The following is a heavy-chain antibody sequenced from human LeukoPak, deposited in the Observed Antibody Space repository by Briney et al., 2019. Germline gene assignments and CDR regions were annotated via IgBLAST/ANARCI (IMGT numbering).Heavy chain of an antibody. D-gene: IGHD3-3*01. J-gene: IGHJ4*02. CDR1: GGSFSGYY. CDR2: INHSGST. CDR3: ARSNYDFWSGYYTPFDY. V-gene: IGHV4-34*01. Sequence: SETLSLTCAVYGGSFSGYYWSWIRPPPGKGLEWIGEINHSGSTNYNPSLKSRVTISVDTPKNQFSLKLSSVTAADTAVYYCARSNYDFWSGYYTPFDYWGQGTLVTVSS.